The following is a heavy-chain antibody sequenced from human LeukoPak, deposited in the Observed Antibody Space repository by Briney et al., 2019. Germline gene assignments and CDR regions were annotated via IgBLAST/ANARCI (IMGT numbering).Heavy chain of an antibody. CDR2: IYYSGST. J-gene: IGHJ4*02. Sequence: SETLSLTCTVSGGSISSSSYYWGWIRQPPGKGLEWIGSIYYSGSTYYNPSLKSRVTISVDTSKNQFSLKLSSVTAADTAVYYCARDLLSTYYYDSSGPSRDYWGQGTLVTVSS. CDR1: GGSISSSSYY. V-gene: IGHV4-39*07. D-gene: IGHD3-22*01. CDR3: ARDLLSTYYYDSSGPSRDY.